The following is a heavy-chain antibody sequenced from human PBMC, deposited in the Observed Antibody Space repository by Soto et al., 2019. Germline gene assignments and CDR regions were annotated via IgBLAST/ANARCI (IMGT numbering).Heavy chain of an antibody. J-gene: IGHJ4*02. V-gene: IGHV3-23*01. CDR2: ISDSDGST. D-gene: IGHD6-19*01. Sequence: GTLTLTCAASGFTISTYDMSWVRQAPGKGLEWVLAISDSDGSTYYADSVKGRFTISRDNSKNTLYLQMNTLTAADTAVYYGAKYPTIDVAVAGDNWGQGTLVTVSS. CDR3: AKYPTIDVAVAGDN. CDR1: GFTISTYD.